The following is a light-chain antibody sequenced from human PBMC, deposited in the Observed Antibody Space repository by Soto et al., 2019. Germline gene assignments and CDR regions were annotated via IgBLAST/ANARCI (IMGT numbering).Light chain of an antibody. CDR2: DVT. V-gene: IGLV2-8*01. CDR1: SNDVGGYNY. Sequence: QSALTQPPSASGSPGQSVTISCTGTSNDVGGYNYVSWYQQHPDKAPKLMIYDVTKRPSGVPDRFSGSKSGNTASLTVAGLQTDDEADYFCTSYAGSNNLVFGGGTKVTVL. J-gene: IGLJ2*01. CDR3: TSYAGSNNLV.